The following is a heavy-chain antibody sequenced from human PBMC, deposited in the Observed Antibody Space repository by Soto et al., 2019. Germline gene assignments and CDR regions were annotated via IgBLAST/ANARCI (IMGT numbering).Heavy chain of an antibody. Sequence: EVQLVETGGGLIQPGGSLRLSCTASGFTVSANYMNWVRQAPGKGLEWVSVIYSGGRTYYADSVKGRFTISRDNSKSMRLLHMNSVRAEDTAVYYCARGAAYGDFGHWGQGTLVTVSS. CDR2: IYSGGRT. J-gene: IGHJ1*01. CDR1: GFTVSANY. V-gene: IGHV3-53*02. D-gene: IGHD4-17*01. CDR3: ARGAAYGDFGH.